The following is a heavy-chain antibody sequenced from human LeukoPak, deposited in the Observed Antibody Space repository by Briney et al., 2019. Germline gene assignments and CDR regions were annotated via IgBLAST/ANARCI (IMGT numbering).Heavy chain of an antibody. V-gene: IGHV1-18*01. D-gene: IGHD6-19*01. CDR2: ISAYNGNT. Sequence: ASLKVSSKASGYTFTSYGSSWLRQPPEQGLEWLGWISAYNGNTNYAQKLQGRVTMTTDTSTSTDYMELRSLRSDDTAVYYCARDSSGWSTNWFDPWGQGTMVTVSS. J-gene: IGHJ5*02. CDR1: GYTFTSYG. CDR3: ARDSSGWSTNWFDP.